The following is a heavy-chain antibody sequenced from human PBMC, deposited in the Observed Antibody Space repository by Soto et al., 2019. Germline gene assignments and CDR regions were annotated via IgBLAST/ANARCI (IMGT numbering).Heavy chain of an antibody. D-gene: IGHD5-12*01. CDR2: ISYDGSNK. V-gene: IGHV3-30*18. CDR1: GFTFSSYG. CDR3: AKDGTSVWLRPNYGMDV. J-gene: IGHJ6*02. Sequence: QVQLVESGGGVVQPGRSLRLSCAASGFTFSSYGMHWVRQAPGKGLEWVAVISYDGSNKYYADSVKGRFTISRDNSKNPRYLQMNSLRAEDTAVYYCAKDGTSVWLRPNYGMDVWGQGTTVTVSS.